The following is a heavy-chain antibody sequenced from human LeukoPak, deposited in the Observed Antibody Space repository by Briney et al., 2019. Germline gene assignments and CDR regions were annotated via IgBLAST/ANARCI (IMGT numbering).Heavy chain of an antibody. D-gene: IGHD3-16*01. CDR1: GFTFSHYG. CDR2: ISGSGYST. CDR3: AKGTTDYDASDPLDF. Sequence: GGSLRLSCAASGFTFSHYGMSWVRQAPGKGLEWVSAISGSGYSTYYADSVKGRFTISRDNSKNTLYLQMTSLRAEDTAVFYCAKGTTDYDASDPLDFWGQGTLVTVSS. V-gene: IGHV3-23*01. J-gene: IGHJ4*02.